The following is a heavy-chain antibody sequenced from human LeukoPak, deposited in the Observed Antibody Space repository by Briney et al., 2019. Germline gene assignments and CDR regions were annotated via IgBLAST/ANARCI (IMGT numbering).Heavy chain of an antibody. Sequence: GGSLRLSCAASGFTFSDYYMSWIRQAPGKGLEWVSYISSSGSTIYYADSVKGRFTISRDNAKNSLYLQMNSLRAEDTAVYYCARDRCSSTSCYHYYYGMDVWGQGTTVTVSS. V-gene: IGHV3-11*01. CDR1: GFTFSDYY. D-gene: IGHD2-2*01. J-gene: IGHJ6*02. CDR3: ARDRCSSTSCYHYYYGMDV. CDR2: ISSSGSTI.